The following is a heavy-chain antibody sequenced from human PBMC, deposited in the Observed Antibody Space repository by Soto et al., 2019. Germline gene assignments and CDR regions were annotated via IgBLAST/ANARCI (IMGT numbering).Heavy chain of an antibody. J-gene: IGHJ4*02. Sequence: EVQLLESGGGLVQPGGSLRLSCVASGFTFSTYTMSWVRQAPGKGLEWVSVISGSGGRPSYADSVQGRFSISRDNPKNTQYLQMNGLRGDDTARYYCAKARCITTDCYVPDYWGQGTLVTVSS. CDR3: AKARCITTDCYVPDY. CDR2: ISGSGGRP. CDR1: GFTFSTYT. V-gene: IGHV3-23*01. D-gene: IGHD3-10*01.